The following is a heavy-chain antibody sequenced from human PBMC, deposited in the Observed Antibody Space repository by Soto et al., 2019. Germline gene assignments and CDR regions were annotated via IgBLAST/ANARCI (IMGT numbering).Heavy chain of an antibody. CDR3: AREQGYCSSTSCYDAFDI. D-gene: IGHD2-2*01. CDR2: ISGSGGST. CDR1: GFTSSSYA. V-gene: IGHV3-23*01. J-gene: IGHJ3*02. Sequence: PGGSLRLSCAASGFTSSSYAMSWVRQAPGKGLEWVSAISGSGGSTYYADSVKGRFTISRDNSKNMLFPQMNSLRAEDTAVYYCAREQGYCSSTSCYDAFDIWGQGTMVTVSS.